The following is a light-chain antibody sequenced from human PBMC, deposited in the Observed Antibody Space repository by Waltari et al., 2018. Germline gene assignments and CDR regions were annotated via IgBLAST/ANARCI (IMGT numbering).Light chain of an antibody. Sequence: DIQMTQSPSSLSASVGDRVSITCRASQTISSYLAWYQQKPGKVPKLLIYAASTLQNGVSSRFSGSGSGTEFTLTISSLQPEDFATYYCQQHNTHPLTFGGGTKVEIK. V-gene: IGKV1-17*03. CDR1: QTISSY. CDR2: AAS. CDR3: QQHNTHPLT. J-gene: IGKJ4*01.